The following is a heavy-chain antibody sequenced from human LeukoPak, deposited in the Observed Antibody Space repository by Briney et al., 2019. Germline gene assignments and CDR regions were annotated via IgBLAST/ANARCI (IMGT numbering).Heavy chain of an antibody. J-gene: IGHJ5*02. Sequence: PGGSLRLSCAASGFAFSNYAMNWVRQAPGKGLEWVSSISRSTTNIYYADSVKGRFTISRDNAKNSLYLQMNSLRAEDTAVYYCARGAPSSTWDSSAYYPTFDPWGQGTLVTVSS. D-gene: IGHD3-22*01. V-gene: IGHV3-21*04. CDR1: GFAFSNYA. CDR2: ISRSTTNI. CDR3: ARGAPSSTWDSSAYYPTFDP.